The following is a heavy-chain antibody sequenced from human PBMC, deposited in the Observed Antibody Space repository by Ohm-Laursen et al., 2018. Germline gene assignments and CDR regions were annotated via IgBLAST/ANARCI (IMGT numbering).Heavy chain of an antibody. Sequence: SLRLSCAASGFIFSNFEMNWVRQAPGKGLEWVSYISSSSSTIYYADSVKGRFTISRDNAKNSLYLQMNSLRAEDTAVYYCATLYGGSGYYFYYGKDVWGQGTTVTVSS. J-gene: IGHJ6*02. D-gene: IGHD3-3*01. V-gene: IGHV3-48*01. CDR1: GFIFSNFE. CDR3: ATLYGGSGYYFYYGKDV. CDR2: ISSSSSTI.